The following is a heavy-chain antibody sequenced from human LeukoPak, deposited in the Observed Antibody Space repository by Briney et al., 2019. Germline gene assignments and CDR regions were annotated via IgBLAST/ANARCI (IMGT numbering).Heavy chain of an antibody. J-gene: IGHJ6*02. CDR2: ISSTSITL. CDR1: GFTFSDYY. CDR3: ARDRRYYGDYYFYGLDV. D-gene: IGHD4-17*01. Sequence: PGGSLRLSCAASGFTFSDYYMSWIRQAPGKGLEWISYISSTSITLFYADSVKGRFTISRDNARNSLYLQMNSLKDEDTAVYYCARDRRYYGDYYFYGLDVWGQGTTVTVSS. V-gene: IGHV3-11*04.